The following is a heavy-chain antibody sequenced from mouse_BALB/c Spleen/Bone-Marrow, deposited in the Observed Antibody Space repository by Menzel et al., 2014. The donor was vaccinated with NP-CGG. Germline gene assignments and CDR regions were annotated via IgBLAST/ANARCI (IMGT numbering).Heavy chain of an antibody. CDR1: GYTFTDFN. D-gene: IGHD2-14*01. CDR2: ISPYIGGT. Sequence: VQLQQSGPELVKPGASVKISCKASGYTFTDFNMHWVKQSHGKSLEWIGFISPYIGGTGYNQKFKSKATLTVDSSSSTAYMELRSLTSEDSAVYYCARGRRYDGPYFDYWGQGTTLTVYS. J-gene: IGHJ2*01. V-gene: IGHV1S29*02. CDR3: ARGRRYDGPYFDY.